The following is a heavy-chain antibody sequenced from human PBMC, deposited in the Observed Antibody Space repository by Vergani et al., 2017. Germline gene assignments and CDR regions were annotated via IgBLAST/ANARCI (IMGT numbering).Heavy chain of an antibody. V-gene: IGHV3-30-3*01. CDR1: GFTFSSYA. CDR3: AMGGVYDSNAFDI. J-gene: IGHJ3*02. D-gene: IGHD3-22*01. CDR2: ISYDGSNK. Sequence: QVQLVESGGGVVQPGRSLRLSCAASGFTFSSYAMHWVRQAPGKGLEWVAVISYDGSNKYYADSVKRRFTISRDNSKNTLYLQMNSLRAEDTAVYYCAMGGVYDSNAFDIWGQGTMVTVSS.